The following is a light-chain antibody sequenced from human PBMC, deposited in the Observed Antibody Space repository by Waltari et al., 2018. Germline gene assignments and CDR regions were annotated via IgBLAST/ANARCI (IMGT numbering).Light chain of an antibody. CDR2: KDN. Sequence: NFVLTQPHSVSGSPGRTVTIPCTRSRGSITSDFVPWYRLRPGSAPTTIIYKDNQRPSGVPDRFSGSIDTSSNSASLTISGLTTEDEADYYCQTCDTTVLIFGGGTQLTVL. CDR3: QTCDTTVLI. J-gene: IGLJ2*01. CDR1: RGSITSDF. V-gene: IGLV6-57*04.